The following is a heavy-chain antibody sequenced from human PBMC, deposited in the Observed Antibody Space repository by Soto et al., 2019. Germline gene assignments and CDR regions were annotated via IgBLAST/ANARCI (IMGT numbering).Heavy chain of an antibody. Sequence: EVQLLESGGGLVQPGGSLSLSCVASGFTFSNYAMGWVRQAPGRGLEWLAFFSASGSSTYYADSVKGRFTISRDNSRNTLYLQMNSLSVEDTALYYCAKAGQWLADFDYWGQGTLVTVSS. CDR3: AKAGQWLADFDY. CDR1: GFTFSNYA. D-gene: IGHD6-19*01. CDR2: FSASGSST. J-gene: IGHJ4*02. V-gene: IGHV3-23*01.